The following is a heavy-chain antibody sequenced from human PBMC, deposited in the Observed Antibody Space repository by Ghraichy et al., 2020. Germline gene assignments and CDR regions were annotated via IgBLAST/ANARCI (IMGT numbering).Heavy chain of an antibody. CDR1: GFTFSSYD. CDR2: IGTAGDT. V-gene: IGHV3-13*01. CDR3: ARSYYYDSSGYYYHWYFDL. D-gene: IGHD3-22*01. Sequence: GGSLRLSCAASGFTFSSYDMHWVRQATGKGLEWVSAIGTAGDTYYPGSVKGRFTISRENAKNSLYLQMNSLRAGDTAVYYCARSYYYDSSGYYYHWYFDLWSRGTLVTVSS. J-gene: IGHJ2*01.